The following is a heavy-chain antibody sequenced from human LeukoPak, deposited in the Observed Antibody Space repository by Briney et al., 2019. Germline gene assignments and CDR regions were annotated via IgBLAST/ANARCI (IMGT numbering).Heavy chain of an antibody. Sequence: QSGGSLRLSCAASGFTFSSYAMSWVRQAPGKGLEWVSAISGSGGSTYYADSVKGRFTISRDNSKTTLYLQMNSLRAEDTAVYYCATTGMGSSVLWGADAFDIWGQGTTVTVSS. CDR1: GFTFSSYA. J-gene: IGHJ3*02. D-gene: IGHD2-2*01. CDR3: ATTGMGSSVLWGADAFDI. V-gene: IGHV3-23*01. CDR2: ISGSGGST.